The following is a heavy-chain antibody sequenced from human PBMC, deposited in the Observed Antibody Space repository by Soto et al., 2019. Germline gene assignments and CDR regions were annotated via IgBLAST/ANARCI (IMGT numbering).Heavy chain of an antibody. Sequence: SETLSLTCTVSGGSISSYYWSWIRQPPGKGLEWIGYIYYSGSTNYNPSLKSRVTISVDTSKNQFSLKLSSVTAVDTAVYYCAREGYSYGPEYYYYYYMDVWGKGTTVTVSS. J-gene: IGHJ6*03. V-gene: IGHV4-59*01. CDR1: GGSISSYY. D-gene: IGHD5-18*01. CDR2: IYYSGST. CDR3: AREGYSYGPEYYYYYYMDV.